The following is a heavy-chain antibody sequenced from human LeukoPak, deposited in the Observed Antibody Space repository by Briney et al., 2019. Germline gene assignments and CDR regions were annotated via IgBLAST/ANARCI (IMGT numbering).Heavy chain of an antibody. CDR2: VNPNSGNT. D-gene: IGHD3-10*01. CDR3: ARGVRGFRSEAFYYYMDV. Sequence: ASVKVSCKASGYTFTSYDINWVRQATGQGLEWMGWVNPNSGNTGYAQKFQGRVTMTRNTSISTAYMELSSLRSEDTAVYCCARGVRGFRSEAFYYYMDVWGKGTTVTVSS. CDR1: GYTFTSYD. J-gene: IGHJ6*03. V-gene: IGHV1-8*01.